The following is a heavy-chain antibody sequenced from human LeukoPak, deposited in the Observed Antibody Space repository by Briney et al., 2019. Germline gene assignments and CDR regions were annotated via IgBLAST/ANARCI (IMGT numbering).Heavy chain of an antibody. D-gene: IGHD3-22*01. Sequence: PGRSLRLSCAASGFSFDDYGMHWVRHAPGKGLEWVSGISWSSGSIGYADSVKGRFTISRDNAKNSLYLQMSRLRAEDTAFYYCAKVDSYSSGYVTNWGQGTLVIVSS. V-gene: IGHV3-9*01. CDR3: AKVDSYSSGYVTN. J-gene: IGHJ4*02. CDR1: GFSFDDYG. CDR2: ISWSSGSI.